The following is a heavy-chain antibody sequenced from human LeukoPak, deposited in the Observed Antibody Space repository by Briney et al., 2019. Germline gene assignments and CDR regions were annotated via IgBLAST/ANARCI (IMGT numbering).Heavy chain of an antibody. Sequence: ASVKVSCKASGYTFTSYAMNWVRQAPGQGLEWMGWINTNTGNPTYAQGFTGRFVFSLDTSVSTAYLQISSLKAEDTAVYYCAREMILLMGAAAGTSLRYYYYMDVWGKGTTVTVSS. CDR2: INTNTGNP. CDR1: GYTFTSYA. CDR3: AREMILLMGAAAGTSLRYYYYMDV. V-gene: IGHV7-4-1*02. D-gene: IGHD6-13*01. J-gene: IGHJ6*03.